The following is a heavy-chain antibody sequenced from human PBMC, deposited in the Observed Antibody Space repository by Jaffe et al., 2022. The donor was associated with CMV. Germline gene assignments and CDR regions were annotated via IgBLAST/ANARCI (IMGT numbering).Heavy chain of an antibody. CDR1: GFSGHSNY. CDR3: AMEGTGWGFLDY. V-gene: IGHV3-53*01. J-gene: IGHJ4*02. Sequence: EVQLVESGGDLIQPGGSLRLSCAVSGFSGHSNYMTWVRQAPGKGLDWVSVLYNGGETYYADSVKGRFTISRDKSANTWHLQMNSLRVEDTAVYYCAMEGTGWGFLDYWGQGTLVTVSS. D-gene: IGHD6-19*01. CDR2: LYNGGET.